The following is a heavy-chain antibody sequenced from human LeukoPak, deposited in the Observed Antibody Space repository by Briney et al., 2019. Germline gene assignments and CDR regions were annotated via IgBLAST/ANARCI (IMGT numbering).Heavy chain of an antibody. Sequence: PSETLSLTCTVSGGSVSSGSYYWTWIRQPPGKGLGWLGYISYSGSTNFNPSLKSRVTISVDTSKNQFSLNLSSVTAADTAVYYCARRGTGGRSFDIWGQGTMVTVSS. CDR3: ARRGTGGRSFDI. J-gene: IGHJ3*02. CDR2: ISYSGST. CDR1: GGSVSSGSYY. V-gene: IGHV4-61*01. D-gene: IGHD2-8*02.